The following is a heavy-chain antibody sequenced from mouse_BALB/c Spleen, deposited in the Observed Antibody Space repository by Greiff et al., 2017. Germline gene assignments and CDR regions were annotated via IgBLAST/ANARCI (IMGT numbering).Heavy chain of an antibody. D-gene: IGHD2-12*01. CDR3: TKRDDGGAMDY. Sequence: VQLLQSGPSLVQPSQCLSITCTASGFSFTSYGVYWVRQSPGKGLEWLGVICSGGSTDYYAALMSRLSITKDNSKSQVFFKMNSLQADDAAIYCCTKRDDGGAMDYWGQGTSVTVSS. CDR2: ICSGGST. V-gene: IGHV2-5-1*01. CDR1: GFSFTSYG. J-gene: IGHJ4*01.